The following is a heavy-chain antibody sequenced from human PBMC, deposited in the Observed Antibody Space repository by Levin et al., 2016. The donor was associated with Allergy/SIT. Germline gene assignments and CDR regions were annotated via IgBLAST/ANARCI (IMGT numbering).Heavy chain of an antibody. CDR1: GGSFSGYY. D-gene: IGHD2-21*02. V-gene: IGHV4-34*01. J-gene: IGHJ4*02. CDR2: INHSGST. Sequence: SETLSLTCAVYGGSFSGYYWSWIRQPPGKGLEWIGEINHSGSTNYNPSLKSRVTISVDTSKNQFSLKLSSVTAADTAVYYCARVVVVVTAMGYFDYWGQGTLVTVSS. CDR3: ARVVVVVTAMGYFDY.